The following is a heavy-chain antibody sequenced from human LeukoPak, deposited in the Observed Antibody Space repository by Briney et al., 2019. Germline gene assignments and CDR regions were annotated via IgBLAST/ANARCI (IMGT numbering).Heavy chain of an antibody. CDR1: GFTFSGYK. CDR2: TSSSGRTI. D-gene: IGHD6-13*01. J-gene: IGHJ4*02. CDR3: ARRAIAEGFDY. V-gene: IGHV3-48*03. Sequence: GGSLRLSRAVSGFTFSGYKVNRVRQAQGKRLEWVSYTSSSGRTIYYADSVRGRFTISRDNANNSLYLQMNSLRVEDTAVYYCARRAIAEGFDYWGQGTLVTVSS.